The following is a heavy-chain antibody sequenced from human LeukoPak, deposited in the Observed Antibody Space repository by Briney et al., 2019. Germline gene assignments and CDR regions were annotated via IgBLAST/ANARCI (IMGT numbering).Heavy chain of an antibody. V-gene: IGHV3-21*01. CDR3: ARVVITFKYMDV. CDR2: ISSSSSYI. J-gene: IGHJ6*03. Sequence: GGSLRLSCAASGFTFSSYSMNWVRQAPGKGLEWVSSISSSSSYIYYADSVKGRFTISRDNAKNSLYLQMNSLRAEDTAVYYCARVVITFKYMDVWGKGTTVTVSS. D-gene: IGHD3-16*01. CDR1: GFTFSSYS.